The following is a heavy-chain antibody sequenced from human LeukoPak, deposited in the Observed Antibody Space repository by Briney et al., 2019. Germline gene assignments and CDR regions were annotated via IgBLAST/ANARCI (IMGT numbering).Heavy chain of an antibody. CDR1: GFTSSSYS. CDR3: ARGSRIFGEVFYYGMDV. V-gene: IGHV3-48*01. Sequence: GGSLRLSCAASGFTSSSYSMNWVRQAPGKGLEWVSYISSSSSTIYYADSVKGRFTISRDNAKNSLYLQMNSLRAEDTAVYYCARGSRIFGEVFYYGMDVWGQGTTVTVSS. J-gene: IGHJ6*02. D-gene: IGHD3-3*01. CDR2: ISSSSSTI.